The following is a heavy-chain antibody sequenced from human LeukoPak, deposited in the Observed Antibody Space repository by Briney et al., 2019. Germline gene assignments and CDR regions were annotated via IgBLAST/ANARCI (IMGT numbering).Heavy chain of an antibody. D-gene: IGHD6-6*01. V-gene: IGHV3-20*04. CDR3: AREDSSSPMGTGYSYYMDV. J-gene: IGHJ6*03. CDR1: GFTFDDYG. Sequence: GGSLRLSCAASGFTFDDYGMSWVRQAPGKGLEWVSGINWNGGSTGYADSVKGRFTISRDNAKNSLHLQMNSLRAEDTAVYYCAREDSSSPMGTGYSYYMDVWGKGTTVTVSS. CDR2: INWNGGST.